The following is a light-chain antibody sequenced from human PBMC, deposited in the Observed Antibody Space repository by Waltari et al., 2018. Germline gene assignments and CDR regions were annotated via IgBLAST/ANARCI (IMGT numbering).Light chain of an antibody. J-gene: IGLJ3*02. V-gene: IGLV3-9*01. CDR1: NIGSKH. CDR3: HVWDSSANWV. Sequence: SYELSQPFSMSVALGQTAKITCGGDNIGSKHVHWYQQKPGHAPLVVIYRDTNRPSGIPERFSGCNSGNTATLTISGAQVGDEADYYCHVWDSSANWVFGGGTKLTVL. CDR2: RDT.